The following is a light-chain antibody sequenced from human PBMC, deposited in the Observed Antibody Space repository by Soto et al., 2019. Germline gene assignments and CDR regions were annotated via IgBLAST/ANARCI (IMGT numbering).Light chain of an antibody. CDR2: AAS. J-gene: IGKJ1*01. CDR3: QQSHSIPWT. CDR1: QSISSN. Sequence: DIQMTQSPSSLSASVGDRVTITCRASQSISSNLNWYQQKPGKAPKLLIYAASNLQSGVPSTFNGSGSGTDFTLTISSLQPEDFATYYCQQSHSIPWTFGQGTKV. V-gene: IGKV1-39*01.